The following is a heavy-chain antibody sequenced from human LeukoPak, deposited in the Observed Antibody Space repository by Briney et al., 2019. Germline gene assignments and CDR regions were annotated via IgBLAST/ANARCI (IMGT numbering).Heavy chain of an antibody. Sequence: SVKVSCKASGGTFSSYAISWVRQAPGQGLEWMGRIIPILGIANYAQKFQGRVTITADKSTSTAYMELSSLRSEDTAVYYCATLNFGSRTTTNWFDPWGQGTLVTVSS. D-gene: IGHD3-10*01. CDR1: GGTFSSYA. V-gene: IGHV1-69*04. CDR2: IIPILGIA. J-gene: IGHJ5*02. CDR3: ATLNFGSRTTTNWFDP.